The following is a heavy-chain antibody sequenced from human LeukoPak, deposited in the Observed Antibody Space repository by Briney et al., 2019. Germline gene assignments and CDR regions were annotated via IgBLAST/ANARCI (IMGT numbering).Heavy chain of an antibody. CDR3: AMSGGSSYVHFDY. J-gene: IGHJ4*02. CDR1: GFTFSSYA. D-gene: IGHD2-15*01. Sequence: GGSLRLSCAASGFTFSSYAMSWVRQAPGRGLGWVSAISGSGGSTYYADSVKGRFTISRDNSKNTLYLQMKSLRAEDTAAYYCAMSGGSSYVHFDYWGQGTLVAVSS. V-gene: IGHV3-23*01. CDR2: ISGSGGST.